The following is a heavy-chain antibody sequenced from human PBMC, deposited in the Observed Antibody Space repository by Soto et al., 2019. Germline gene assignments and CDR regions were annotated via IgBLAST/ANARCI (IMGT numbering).Heavy chain of an antibody. J-gene: IGHJ6*03. D-gene: IGHD4-17*01. CDR3: ARVAEMGTVTKGFYYYMDV. Sequence: QVQLVQSGAEVKKPGSSVKVSCKASGSTFSNYTISWVRQAPGQGLEWMGRIIPILGVANYAQKFQGRVTITADKSTSTDDMEMSSLRSEDTAVYYCARVAEMGTVTKGFYYYMDVWGEGTTVTVSS. CDR1: GSTFSNYT. CDR2: IIPILGVA. V-gene: IGHV1-69*02.